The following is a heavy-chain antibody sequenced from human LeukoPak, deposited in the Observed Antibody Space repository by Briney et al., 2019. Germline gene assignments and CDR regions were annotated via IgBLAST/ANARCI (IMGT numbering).Heavy chain of an antibody. D-gene: IGHD3-9*01. Sequence: SETLSLTCTASGGSISSSSYYWGWIRQPPGKGLEWIGSIYYSGSTYYNPSLKSRVTISVDTSKNQFSLKLSSVTAADTAVYYCARHITYYDILTGYYADYYYYYMDVWGKGTTVTVSS. J-gene: IGHJ6*03. V-gene: IGHV4-39*01. CDR3: ARHITYYDILTGYYADYYYYYMDV. CDR2: IYYSGST. CDR1: GGSISSSSYY.